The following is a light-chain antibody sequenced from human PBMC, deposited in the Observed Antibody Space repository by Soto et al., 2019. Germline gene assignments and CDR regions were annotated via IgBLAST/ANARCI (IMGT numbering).Light chain of an antibody. V-gene: IGKV3-15*01. CDR2: DAS. Sequence: EIVMTQSPATLSVSPGERATLSFRASQSISSNLAWYQQKPGQAPRLLIDDASTRAAGIPARFNGGGSGTEFTLTISSLQSEDCAIYYCQQYHTWPITFGGGTKVDIK. CDR3: QQYHTWPIT. J-gene: IGKJ4*01. CDR1: QSISSN.